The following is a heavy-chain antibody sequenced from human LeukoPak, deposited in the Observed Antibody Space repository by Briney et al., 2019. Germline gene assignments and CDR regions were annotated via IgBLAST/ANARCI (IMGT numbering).Heavy chain of an antibody. CDR2: IKADGTEK. CDR3: TRLFGYTHDV. D-gene: IGHD5-18*01. J-gene: IGHJ4*02. CDR1: GFTFSTYW. Sequence: GGSLRLSCAASGFTFSTYWMSWVRQAPGKRLEWVANIKADGTEKYYVDSVRGRFTISRDNAKNSLYLQMNSLRVEDTAQYYCTRLFGYTHDVWGQGALVTVSS. V-gene: IGHV3-7*04.